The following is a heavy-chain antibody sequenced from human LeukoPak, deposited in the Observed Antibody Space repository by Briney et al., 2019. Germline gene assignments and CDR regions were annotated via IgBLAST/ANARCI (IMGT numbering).Heavy chain of an antibody. CDR3: ARAQNYYDSSGYYSFDY. Sequence: SQTLSLTCTVSGGSISSGSYYWSWIRQPAGKGLEWIRRIYTSGSTNYNPSLKSRVTISVDTSKNQFSLKLSSVTAADTAVYYCARAQNYYDSSGYYSFDYWGQGTLVTVSS. CDR1: GGSISSGSYY. D-gene: IGHD3-22*01. J-gene: IGHJ4*02. CDR2: IYTSGST. V-gene: IGHV4-61*02.